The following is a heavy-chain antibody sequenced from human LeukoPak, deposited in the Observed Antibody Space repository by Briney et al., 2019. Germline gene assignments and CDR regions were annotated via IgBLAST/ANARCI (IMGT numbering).Heavy chain of an antibody. CDR1: GFTFSHYS. CDR2: ISASSSFI. D-gene: IGHD2-2*01. J-gene: IGHJ4*02. V-gene: IGHV3-21*01. CDR3: ARGYCSRTSCEDFDY. Sequence: GGSLRLSCAASGFTFSHYSMNWVRQAPGKGLEWVSSISASSSFIYYADSLKGRFTISRDNAKNSLYLQMNSLRAEDTAVFYCARGYCSRTSCEDFDYWGQGNLVAVSS.